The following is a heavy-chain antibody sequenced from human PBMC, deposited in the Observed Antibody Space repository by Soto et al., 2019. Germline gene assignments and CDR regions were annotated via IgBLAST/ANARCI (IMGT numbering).Heavy chain of an antibody. V-gene: IGHV4-39*01. CDR1: CGPTSRRTYS. CDR3: ARHDGFSSGWIFDY. D-gene: IGHD6-19*01. CDR2: IYYHGNT. J-gene: IGHJ4*01. Sequence: SSVTPSPTFAVSCGPTSRRTYSLGWIRPPPGKSLEWIGTIYYHGNTYSNPSLKSRVTISVDTSNNQLSLKLRSVTAADTAVYYCARHDGFSSGWIFDYWGHGILVTVSS.